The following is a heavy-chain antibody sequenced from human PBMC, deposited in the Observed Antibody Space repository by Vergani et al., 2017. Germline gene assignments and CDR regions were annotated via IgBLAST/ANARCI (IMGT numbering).Heavy chain of an antibody. D-gene: IGHD4-23*01. Sequence: VQLVESGGGLVKPGGSLRLSCAASGFTFTKAWMSWVRQAPGKGLEWVGRIKSKTDGGTTDYAAPVKGRFTISRDDSKTTLNLQMNSLKTEDTAVYYCTTGDNGGKFYYYYGMDVWGQGTTVTVSS. CDR3: TTGDNGGKFYYYYGMDV. J-gene: IGHJ6*02. CDR1: GFTFTKAW. CDR2: IKSKTDGGTT. V-gene: IGHV3-15*01.